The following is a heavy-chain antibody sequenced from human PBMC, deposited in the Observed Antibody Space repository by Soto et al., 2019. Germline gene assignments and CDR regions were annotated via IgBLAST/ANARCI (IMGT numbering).Heavy chain of an antibody. Sequence: QVQLQESGPGLVKPSETLSLTCTVSGGSISSYYWSWIRQPPGKGLEWIGYIYYSGSTNYNPSLKSRVTISVDTSKNQFSLKLSSVTAADTAVYYCARAYGSGALSFDYWGQGTLVTVSS. J-gene: IGHJ4*02. CDR1: GGSISSYY. D-gene: IGHD3-10*01. CDR3: ARAYGSGALSFDY. CDR2: IYYSGST. V-gene: IGHV4-59*01.